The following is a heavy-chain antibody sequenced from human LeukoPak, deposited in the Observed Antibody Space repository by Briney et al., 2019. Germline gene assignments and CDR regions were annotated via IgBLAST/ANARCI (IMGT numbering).Heavy chain of an antibody. CDR1: GFTFGDYA. Sequence: GGSLRLSCTASGFTFGDYAMSWVRQAPGKGLEWVGFIRSKAYGGTTEYAASVKGRFTISRDDSKSIAYLQMNSLKTEDTAVYYCTRLGGSYPYYYYYMDVWGKGTTVTVSS. J-gene: IGHJ6*03. CDR3: TRLGGSYPYYYYYMDV. CDR2: IRSKAYGGTT. D-gene: IGHD1-26*01. V-gene: IGHV3-49*04.